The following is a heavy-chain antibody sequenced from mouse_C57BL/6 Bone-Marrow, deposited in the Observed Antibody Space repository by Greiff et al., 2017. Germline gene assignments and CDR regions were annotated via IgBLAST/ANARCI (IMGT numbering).Heavy chain of an antibody. Sequence: VESGGDLVKPGGSLKLSCAASGFTFSSYGMSWVRQTPDKRLEWVATISSGGSYTYYPDSVKGRFTISRDNAKNTLYLQMSSLKSEDTAMYYCARRFYFDYWGQGTTLTVSS. CDR2: ISSGGSYT. V-gene: IGHV5-6*02. J-gene: IGHJ2*01. CDR3: ARRFYFDY. CDR1: GFTFSSYG.